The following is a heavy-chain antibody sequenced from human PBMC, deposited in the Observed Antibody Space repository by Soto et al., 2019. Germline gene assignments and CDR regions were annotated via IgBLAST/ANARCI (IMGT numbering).Heavy chain of an antibody. Sequence: EVQLLESGGGLVQPGGSLRLSCAASGFTFSSYAMSWVRQAPGMGLEWVSAISGSGRSTYYADSVKGRFTISRDNSKNTLYRQRNSLRAEETAVYYCAKEQKDSSTWSELNYWGQGTLVTVSS. CDR3: AKEQKDSSTWSELNY. CDR2: ISGSGRST. J-gene: IGHJ4*02. CDR1: GFTFSSYA. D-gene: IGHD6-13*01. V-gene: IGHV3-23*01.